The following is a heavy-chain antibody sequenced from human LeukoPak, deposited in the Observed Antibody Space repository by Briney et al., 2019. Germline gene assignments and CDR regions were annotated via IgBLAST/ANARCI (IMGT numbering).Heavy chain of an antibody. CDR3: ARDQGYGDSVNWFDP. Sequence: GGSLRLSCAASGFTFSSYSMNWVRQAPRKGLEWVSSISSGSIYIYYADSVKGRFTISRDNAKNSLYLQTNGLRAEDTAVYYCARDQGYGDSVNWFDPGGQGTLVTVSS. V-gene: IGHV3-21*01. D-gene: IGHD4-17*01. CDR2: ISSGSIYI. J-gene: IGHJ5*02. CDR1: GFTFSSYS.